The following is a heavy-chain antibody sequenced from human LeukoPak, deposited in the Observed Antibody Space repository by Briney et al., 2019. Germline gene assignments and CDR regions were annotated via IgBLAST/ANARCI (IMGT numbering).Heavy chain of an antibody. CDR1: GGSFIGYY. CDR2: INHSGST. V-gene: IGHV4-34*01. CDR3: ARGRYNWNY. D-gene: IGHD1-20*01. J-gene: IGHJ4*02. Sequence: SETLSLTCAVYGGSFIGYYWSWIRQPPGKGLQWIGEINHSGSTNYNPSLKSRVTISVDTSKNQFSLKLSSVTAADTAVYYCARGRYNWNYWGQGTLVTVSS.